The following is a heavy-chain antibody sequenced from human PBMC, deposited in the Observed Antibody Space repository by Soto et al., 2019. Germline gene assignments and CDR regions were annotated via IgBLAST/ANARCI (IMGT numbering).Heavy chain of an antibody. CDR2: INHSGST. D-gene: IGHD2-2*01. CDR3: ARGMLWPTTQLNY. V-gene: IGHV4-34*01. J-gene: IGHJ4*02. Sequence: SETLSLTCAVYGGSFSGYYWSWIRQPPGKGLEWIGEINHSGSTNYNPSLKSRVTISVDTSKNQFSLKLSSVTAADTAVYYCARGMLWPTTQLNYWGQGTLVTVSS. CDR1: GGSFSGYY.